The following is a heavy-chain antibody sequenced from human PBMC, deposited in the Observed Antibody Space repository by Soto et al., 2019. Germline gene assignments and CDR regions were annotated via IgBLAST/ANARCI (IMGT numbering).Heavy chain of an antibody. CDR3: AKDFITGYSSSWSFYYFDY. V-gene: IGHV3-23*01. CDR1: GFTFSSYA. Sequence: GGSLRLSCAASGFTFSSYAMSWVRQAPGKGLEWVSAISGSGGSTYYADSVKGRFTISRDNSKNTLYLQMNSLRAEDTAVYYCAKDFITGYSSSWSFYYFDYWGQGTLVTVSS. CDR2: ISGSGGST. D-gene: IGHD6-13*01. J-gene: IGHJ4*02.